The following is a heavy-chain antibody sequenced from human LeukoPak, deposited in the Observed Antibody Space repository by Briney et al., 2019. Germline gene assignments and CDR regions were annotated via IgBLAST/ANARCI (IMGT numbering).Heavy chain of an antibody. Sequence: SETLFLTCTVSGGSISGYYWTWIRQPPGKGLEWIGYISYSGSTSSHPSLKSRVTISLDTSKNQFSLKLTSVTAADTAVYYCVRGYSGYPYYLDYWGQGTLVTVSS. D-gene: IGHD5-12*01. CDR3: VRGYSGYPYYLDY. CDR2: ISYSGST. V-gene: IGHV4-59*08. CDR1: GGSISGYY. J-gene: IGHJ4*02.